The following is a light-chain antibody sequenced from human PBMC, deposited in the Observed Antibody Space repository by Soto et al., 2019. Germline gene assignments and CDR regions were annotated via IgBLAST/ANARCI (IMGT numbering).Light chain of an antibody. J-gene: IGLJ2*01. CDR2: DVM. CDR3: RSYTSSSTLI. CDR1: SSDVGGYNY. Sequence: QSVLTQPASVSGSPGQSITISCTGTSSDVGGYNYVSWYQQHPGKAPKVMIYDVMNRPSGVSNRFSGSKSGITASLTISGLQAEDEADYYCRSYTSSSTLIFGGGTKVTVL. V-gene: IGLV2-14*01.